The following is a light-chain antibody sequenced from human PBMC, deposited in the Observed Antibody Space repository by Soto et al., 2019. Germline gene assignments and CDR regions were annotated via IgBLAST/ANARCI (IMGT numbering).Light chain of an antibody. Sequence: SYELTQPPSVSVAPGQTARLTCGGNNIGSKSVHWYQQKPGQAPALVVYDDSDRPSGIPERFSGSNSGNTATLTISRVEAGDEADYYCQVWDSSSDHPVVFGGGTKVTVL. CDR3: QVWDSSSDHPVV. CDR2: DDS. V-gene: IGLV3-21*02. CDR1: NIGSKS. J-gene: IGLJ2*01.